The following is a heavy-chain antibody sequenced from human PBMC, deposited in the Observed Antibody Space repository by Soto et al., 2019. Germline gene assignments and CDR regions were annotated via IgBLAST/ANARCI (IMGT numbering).Heavy chain of an antibody. J-gene: IGHJ6*02. Sequence: EVQLVESGGGLVQPGGSLRLSCAASGFTFSNYWMYWVRQAPGKGLEWVSRVNNDGTDTTHADSVKGRFTMSRDNAENTLYLQKNSMRAEDTAVYYCARGGLQHALDVWGQGSMVTVSS. CDR1: GFTFSNYW. V-gene: IGHV3-74*03. CDR3: ARGGLQHALDV. CDR2: VNNDGTDT. D-gene: IGHD6-13*01.